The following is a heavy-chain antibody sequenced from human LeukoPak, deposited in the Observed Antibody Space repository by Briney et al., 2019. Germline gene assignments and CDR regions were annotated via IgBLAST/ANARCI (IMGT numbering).Heavy chain of an antibody. D-gene: IGHD4-23*01. CDR3: ARGRRTVVRIGYYYYMDV. J-gene: IGHJ6*03. V-gene: IGHV1-8*03. Sequence: ASVKVSCKAPGYTFTSYDINWVRQATGQGLEWMGWMNPNSGNTGYAQKFQGRVTITRNTSISTAYMELSSLRSEDTAVYYCARGRRTVVRIGYYYYMDVWGKGTTVTVSS. CDR2: MNPNSGNT. CDR1: GYTFTSYD.